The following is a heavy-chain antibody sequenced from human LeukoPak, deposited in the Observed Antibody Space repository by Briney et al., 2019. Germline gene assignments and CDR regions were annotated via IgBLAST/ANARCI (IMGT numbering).Heavy chain of an antibody. CDR1: GYSTSSGYY. CDR2: IYHSGST. D-gene: IGHD4-17*01. CDR3: ARVHDYGDFYFDY. V-gene: IGHV4-38-2*02. Sequence: SETLSLTCTVSGYSTSSGYYWGWIRQPPGKGLEWIGSIYHSGSTYYNPSLKSRVTISVDTSKNQFSLKLSSVTAADTAVYYCARVHDYGDFYFDYWGQGTLVTVSS. J-gene: IGHJ4*02.